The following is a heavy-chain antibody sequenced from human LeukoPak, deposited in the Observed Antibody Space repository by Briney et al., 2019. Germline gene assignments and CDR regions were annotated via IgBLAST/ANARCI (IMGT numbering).Heavy chain of an antibody. CDR1: GGSITSCY. CDR3: ARGPPPDFDY. Sequence: SETLSLTCTVSGGSITSCYWSWIRQPPGKGLEWIGYIYYSRSTNYNPSLKSRVTISIDTSKNQFSLKLSSVTAADTAVYYCARGPPPDFDYWGRGTLVTVSS. V-gene: IGHV4-59*01. CDR2: IYYSRST. J-gene: IGHJ4*02.